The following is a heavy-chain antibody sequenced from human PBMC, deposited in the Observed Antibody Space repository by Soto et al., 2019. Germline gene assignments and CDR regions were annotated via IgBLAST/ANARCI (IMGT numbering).Heavy chain of an antibody. Sequence: QMQLVQSGGGVVQPGRSLRLSCAASGFDFNTYGLHWVRQAPGKGLEWVAGISFDGGNQYYADSVKGRFTISRDKSNNTLYLQMNGLGAEDTATYYCAKDSSVTAAGSGGWFDPWGQGTLVIVSS. D-gene: IGHD6-13*01. CDR2: ISFDGGNQ. CDR3: AKDSSVTAAGSGGWFDP. J-gene: IGHJ5*02. CDR1: GFDFNTYG. V-gene: IGHV3-30*18.